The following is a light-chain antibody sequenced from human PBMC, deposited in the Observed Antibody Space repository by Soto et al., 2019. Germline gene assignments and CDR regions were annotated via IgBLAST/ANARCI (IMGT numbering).Light chain of an antibody. V-gene: IGKV1-5*03. CDR2: KAS. Sequence: DIQMTQSPSTLSASVGDRVTITCRASQSISSWLAWYQQKPGKAPKLLIYKASTLESGVPSRFIGSGFGTEFPLPVCSLLPDDCATDYCQQSFTFGPGTKVHIK. CDR1: QSISSW. J-gene: IGKJ3*01. CDR3: QQSFT.